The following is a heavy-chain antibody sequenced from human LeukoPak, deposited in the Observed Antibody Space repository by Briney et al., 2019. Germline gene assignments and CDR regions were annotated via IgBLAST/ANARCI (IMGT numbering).Heavy chain of an antibody. J-gene: IGHJ4*02. D-gene: IGHD5-24*01. CDR1: GFTFNKAW. V-gene: IGHV3-15*01. CDR2: IRTVTEGGTR. Sequence: GGSLRLSCAASGFTFNKAWMSWVRQVPGKGLEWVGRIRTVTEGGTRDYAAPVKGRFTISRDDSKNTLYLQMNSLKADDTAIYYCATDLDAFDYWGQGTLVTVSS. CDR3: ATDLDAFDY.